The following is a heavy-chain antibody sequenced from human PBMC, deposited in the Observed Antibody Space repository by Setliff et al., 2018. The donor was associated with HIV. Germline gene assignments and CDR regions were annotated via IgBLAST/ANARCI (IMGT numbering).Heavy chain of an antibody. V-gene: IGHV4-38-2*01. CDR2: IFHTGNT. J-gene: IGHJ3*02. CDR1: GSSISTAYY. D-gene: IGHD1-26*01. Sequence: PSETLSLTCDVSGSSISTAYYWGWIRQPPGKGLEWIGSIFHTGNTYYNPSLKSRVSISVDTSKNQIFLNLNSVTAADTAVYYCARGAEAFDIWGQGTLVTVS. CDR3: ARGAEAFDI.